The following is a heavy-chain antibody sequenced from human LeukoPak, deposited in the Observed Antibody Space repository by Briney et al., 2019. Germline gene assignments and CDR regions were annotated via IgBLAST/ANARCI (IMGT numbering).Heavy chain of an antibody. Sequence: GASVTVSCTASGGTFSSYAISWVRQAPGQGLEWMGGIIPIFGTANYAQKFQGRVTITADESTSTAYMELSSLRSEDTAVYYCAIYSGYSYSYHFDYWGQGTLVTVSS. CDR1: GGTFSSYA. D-gene: IGHD5-18*01. J-gene: IGHJ4*02. CDR2: IIPIFGTA. V-gene: IGHV1-69*13. CDR3: AIYSGYSYSYHFDY.